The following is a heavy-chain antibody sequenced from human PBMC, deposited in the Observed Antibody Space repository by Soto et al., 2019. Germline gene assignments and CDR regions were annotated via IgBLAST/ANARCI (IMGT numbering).Heavy chain of an antibody. V-gene: IGHV1-69*01. CDR2: IIPISGTA. CDR3: ARSQGSSTSLEIYYYYYYGMDV. J-gene: IGHJ6*02. D-gene: IGHD2-2*01. CDR1: GGTFSSYA. Sequence: QVQLVQSGAEVTKPGSSVKVSCKASGGTFSSYAISWVRQAPGQGLEWMGGIIPISGTANYAQKFQVRVTNTADESTSTAYMELSSLRSEDTAVYYCARSQGSSTSLEIYYYYYYGMDVWGQGTTVTVSS.